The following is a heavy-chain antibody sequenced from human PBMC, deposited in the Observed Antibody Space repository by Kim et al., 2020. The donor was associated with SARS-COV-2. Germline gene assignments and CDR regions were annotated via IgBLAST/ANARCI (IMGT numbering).Heavy chain of an antibody. D-gene: IGHD3-16*02. CDR1: GFTFSSYW. CDR2: IKQDGSEK. CDR3: ARGGGYDYVWGSYRHFEQGFDP. V-gene: IGHV3-7*03. Sequence: GGSLRLSCAASGFTFSSYWMSWVRQAPGKGLEWVANIKQDGSEKYYVDSVKGRFTISRDNAKNSLYLQMNSLRAEDTAVYYCARGGGYDYVWGSYRHFEQGFDPWGQGTLVTVSS. J-gene: IGHJ5*02.